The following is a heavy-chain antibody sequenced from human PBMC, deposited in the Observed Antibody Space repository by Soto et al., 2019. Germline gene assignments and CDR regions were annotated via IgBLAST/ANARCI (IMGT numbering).Heavy chain of an antibody. V-gene: IGHV1-18*01. CDR2: ISAYNGNT. CDR1: GYTFTSYG. Sequence: ASVKVSCKASGYTFTSYGISWVRQAPGQGLEWMGWISAYNGNTNYAQKLQGRVTMTTDTSTSTAYMELRSLRSDDTAVYYCASTDVDLGIFAGNSHYLDHWGQETLVTVSS. D-gene: IGHD3-10*01. J-gene: IGHJ4*02. CDR3: ASTDVDLGIFAGNSHYLDH.